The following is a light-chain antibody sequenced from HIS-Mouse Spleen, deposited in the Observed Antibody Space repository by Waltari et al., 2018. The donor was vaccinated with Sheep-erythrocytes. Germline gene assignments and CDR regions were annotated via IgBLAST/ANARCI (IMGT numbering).Light chain of an antibody. CDR1: SSDGGGYNY. CDR2: DVT. V-gene: IGLV2-14*03. Sequence: QSALTQPASVSGSPGQSITISCTGTSSDGGGYNYVSWYQQHPGKAPKLMIYDVTNRPSGVSNRFSGSKSGNTASLTISGLQAEDGADYYCSSFTSSSTLVFGTGTKVTVL. CDR3: SSFTSSSTLV. J-gene: IGLJ1*01.